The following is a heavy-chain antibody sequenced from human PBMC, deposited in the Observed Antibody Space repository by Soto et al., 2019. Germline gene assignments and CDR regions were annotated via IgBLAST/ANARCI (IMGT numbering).Heavy chain of an antibody. CDR3: ARDHLGGTDACDI. CDR1: GYTFTSFG. CDR2: IGAYNGNT. Sequence: QVQLVQSGAEVKKPGASVKVSCKASGYTFTSFGISWVRQAPGQGLEWMGWIGAYNGNTNYAENLQGRVTMTTETSTSTAYMELRSLRSDDTAVYYCARDHLGGTDACDIVGVWTMVTVSS. D-gene: IGHD1-26*01. J-gene: IGHJ3*02. V-gene: IGHV1-18*01.